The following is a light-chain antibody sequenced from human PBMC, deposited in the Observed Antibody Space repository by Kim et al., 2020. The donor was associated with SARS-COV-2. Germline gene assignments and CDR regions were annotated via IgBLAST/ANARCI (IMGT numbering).Light chain of an antibody. CDR1: SRGVGCDTY. Sequence: TIPCAGTSRGVGCDTYVFWYPPHPGKAPKLMIYDVSNRPSGVSNRFSGSKSGNTASLTISGLQAEDEADYYCSSYTSSSTLDVVFGGGTQLTVL. V-gene: IGLV2-14*03. CDR2: DVS. CDR3: SSYTSSSTLDVV. J-gene: IGLJ2*01.